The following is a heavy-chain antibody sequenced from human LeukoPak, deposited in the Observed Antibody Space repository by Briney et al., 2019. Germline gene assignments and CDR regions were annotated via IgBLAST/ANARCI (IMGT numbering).Heavy chain of an antibody. Sequence: GGSLRLSCAASGFTVSSNYMSWVRQAPGKGLEWVSVIYSGGSTYYADSVKGRFTISRDNSKNTLYLQMNSLRAEDTAVYYCARSSLSTAAGTGWFDPWGQGTLVTVSS. J-gene: IGHJ5*02. D-gene: IGHD6-13*01. CDR3: ARSSLSTAAGTGWFDP. CDR2: IYSGGST. V-gene: IGHV3-66*01. CDR1: GFTVSSNY.